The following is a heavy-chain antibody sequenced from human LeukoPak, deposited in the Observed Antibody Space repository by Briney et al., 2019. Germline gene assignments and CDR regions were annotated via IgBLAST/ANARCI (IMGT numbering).Heavy chain of an antibody. D-gene: IGHD3-10*01. V-gene: IGHV3-23*01. CDR3: AREVRGGNSFDY. Sequence: PGGSLRLSCAASGFTFSSYGMSWVRQAPGKGLKWLSATSGSGGSTYYADSVKGRFIISRDSSKNTLYLQMNSLRAEDTAVYYCAREVRGGNSFDYWGQGTLVTVSS. CDR2: TSGSGGST. J-gene: IGHJ4*02. CDR1: GFTFSSYG.